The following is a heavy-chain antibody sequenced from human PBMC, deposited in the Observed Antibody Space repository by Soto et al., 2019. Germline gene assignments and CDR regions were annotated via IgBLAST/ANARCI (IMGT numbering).Heavy chain of an antibody. V-gene: IGHV3-23*01. CDR3: ATGTFNFDS. CDR2: ISGSGGST. J-gene: IGHJ4*02. Sequence: AVSLRLSCAASGFTFSSYAMSWFRQAPGTGLEWVSSISGSGGSTYYADSVKGRFIISRDNSKSTLYLQMNSLRAEDTAVYYCATGTFNFDSWGQGSLVTVSS. CDR1: GFTFSSYA.